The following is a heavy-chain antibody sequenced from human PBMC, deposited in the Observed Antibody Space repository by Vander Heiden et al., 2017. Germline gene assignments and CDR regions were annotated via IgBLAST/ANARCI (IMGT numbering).Heavy chain of an antibody. CDR2: INNDERST. CDR3: ASKVPVSFDY. CDR1: GFTFSNYW. Sequence: EVQLVESGGGLVQPGGSLRLSCATSGFTFSNYWMHWVRQAPGKGLEWVSRINNDERSTSDADSVKGRFTISRDNANNTLYLQMNSLRAEDSAVYYCASKVPVSFDYWGQGTLVTVSS. J-gene: IGHJ4*02. V-gene: IGHV3-74*01. D-gene: IGHD6-19*01.